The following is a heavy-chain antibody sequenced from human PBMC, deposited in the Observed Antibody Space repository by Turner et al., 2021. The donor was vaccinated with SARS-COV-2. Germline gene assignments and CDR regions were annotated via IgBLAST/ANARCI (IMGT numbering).Heavy chain of an antibody. J-gene: IGHJ4*02. CDR2: ISYDGSNK. CDR1: RFTFSSYG. D-gene: IGHD4-4*01. V-gene: IGHV3-30*18. CDR3: AKQQGLYSNPMYYFDY. Sequence: QVQLVESGGGVVQPARSLGLSWAAPRFTFSSYGMHWVRQAPGKGLEWGAVISYDGSNKYYADPVKGRFTISRDNSKNTLYLQMNSLRAEDTAVYYCAKQQGLYSNPMYYFDYWGQGTLVTVSS.